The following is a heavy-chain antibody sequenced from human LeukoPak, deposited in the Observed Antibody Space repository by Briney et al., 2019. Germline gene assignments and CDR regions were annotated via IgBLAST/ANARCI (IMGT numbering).Heavy chain of an antibody. J-gene: IGHJ5*02. CDR3: ARDLTGYYDSSGYYRTQYNWFDP. CDR2: IYYSGST. V-gene: IGHV4-39*07. D-gene: IGHD3-22*01. Sequence: SETLSLTCTVSGGSISSSSYYWGWSRQPPGKGLEWIGCIYYSGSTYYNPSLKSRVTISVDTSKNQFSLKLSSVTAADTAVYYCARDLTGYYDSSGYYRTQYNWFDPWGQGTLVTVSS. CDR1: GGSISSSSYY.